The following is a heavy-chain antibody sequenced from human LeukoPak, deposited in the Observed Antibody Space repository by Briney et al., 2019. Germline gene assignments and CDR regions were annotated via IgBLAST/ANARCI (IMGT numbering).Heavy chain of an antibody. V-gene: IGHV3-66*01. J-gene: IGHJ4*02. CDR1: GFTVSSNY. CDR2: IYSGGST. Sequence: GGSLRLSCAASGFTVSSNYMSWVRQAPGKGLEWVSVIYSGGSTYYADSVKGRFTISRDNSKNTLYLQMNSLRAEDTAVYYCARRHNYYGSGSYYHLDYYFDYWGQGTLVTVSS. D-gene: IGHD3-10*01. CDR3: ARRHNYYGSGSYYHLDYYFDY.